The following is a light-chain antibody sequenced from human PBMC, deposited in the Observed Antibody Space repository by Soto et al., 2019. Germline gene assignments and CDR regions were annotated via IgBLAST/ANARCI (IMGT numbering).Light chain of an antibody. CDR2: DVS. CDR3: SSYTRRKV. V-gene: IGLV2-14*01. J-gene: IGLJ1*01. Sequence: QSVLTQPASVSGSPGQSITISCTGTSSDVGGYNYVSWYQQHPGKAPKLMIYDVSNRPSGVSNRFSGSKSGNTASLTISGLQAEDEADYYCSSYTRRKVFGTGTKVTVL. CDR1: SSDVGGYNY.